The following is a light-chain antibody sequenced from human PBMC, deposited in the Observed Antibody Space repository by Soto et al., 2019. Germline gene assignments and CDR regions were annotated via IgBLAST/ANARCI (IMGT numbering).Light chain of an antibody. V-gene: IGKV3-20*01. J-gene: IGKJ1*01. CDR1: QSVSNNY. Sequence: EIGLTQSPGTLSLSAGEGATLSCRASQSVSNNYLAWYQQKPGQAPRLLIYGASNRATGIPDRFSGSGSGTDFTLTISRLEPEDFAVYYCQQYGSSGTFGQGTKVDIK. CDR2: GAS. CDR3: QQYGSSGT.